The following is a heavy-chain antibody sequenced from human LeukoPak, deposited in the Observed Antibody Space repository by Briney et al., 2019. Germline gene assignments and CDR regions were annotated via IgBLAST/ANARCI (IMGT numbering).Heavy chain of an antibody. V-gene: IGHV1-69*05. CDR3: ARGSGTVTTGWFDP. D-gene: IGHD4-11*01. Sequence: SVKVSCKASGGTFSSYAISWVRQAPGQGLEWMGGIIPIFGTANYAQKFRGRVTITTDESTSTAYMELSSLRFEDTAVYYCARGSGTVTTGWFDPWGQGTLVTVSS. J-gene: IGHJ5*02. CDR1: GGTFSSYA. CDR2: IIPIFGTA.